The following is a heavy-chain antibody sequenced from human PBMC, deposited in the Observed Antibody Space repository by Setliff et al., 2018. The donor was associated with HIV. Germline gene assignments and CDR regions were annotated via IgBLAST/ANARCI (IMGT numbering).Heavy chain of an antibody. V-gene: IGHV1-3*01. Sequence: ASVKVSCKASGYTFTNYAIQWVRQAPGQGLEWMGWINAGNGSTKYSQKFQGRVTITRDTFASTAYMELSSLRSEDMAVYYCARAGIWNYYFDYWGQGTLVTVSS. J-gene: IGHJ4*02. CDR2: INAGNGST. D-gene: IGHD1-7*01. CDR3: ARAGIWNYYFDY. CDR1: GYTFTNYA.